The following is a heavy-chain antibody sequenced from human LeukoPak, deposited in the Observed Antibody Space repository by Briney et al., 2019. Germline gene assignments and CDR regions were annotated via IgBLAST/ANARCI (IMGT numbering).Heavy chain of an antibody. CDR1: GFSFSNYW. J-gene: IGHJ4*02. V-gene: IGHV3-7*03. D-gene: IGHD1-26*01. CDR2: IKQDESEK. CDR3: ARLVGDVTTWDC. Sequence: PGGSLRLSCTASGFSFSNYWRSWVRQAPGKRLEWVASIKQDESEKYYVDSVKGRFTTSRDNAKSSLYLQMNALRGEDTAVYYCARLVGDVTTWDCWGQGTLVTVSS.